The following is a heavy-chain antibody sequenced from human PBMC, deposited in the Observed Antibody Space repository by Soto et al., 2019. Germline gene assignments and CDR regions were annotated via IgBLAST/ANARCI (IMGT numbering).Heavy chain of an antibody. D-gene: IGHD2-2*01. CDR3: ARGRTSSPTPGDY. CDR1: GGSISSGGYY. V-gene: IGHV4-31*03. Sequence: SETLSLTCTVSGGSISSGGYYWSWIRQHPGKGLEWIGYIYYSGSTYYNPSLKSRVTISVDTSKNQFSLRLSSVTAADTAVYYCARGRTSSPTPGDYWGQGTLVTVSS. CDR2: IYYSGST. J-gene: IGHJ4*02.